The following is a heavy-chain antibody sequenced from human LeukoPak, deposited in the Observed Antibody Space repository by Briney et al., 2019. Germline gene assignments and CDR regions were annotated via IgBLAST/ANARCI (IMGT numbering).Heavy chain of an antibody. D-gene: IGHD2-2*01. Sequence: ASVKVPCKASGYTFTSYGINWVRQAPGQGLEWMGWISAYNSNTHYAQKFQGRVTITADKPTNTAYMELSSLRSEDTAVYYCASGRTDIVVVPATLRNYYFDYWGQGTLVTVSS. J-gene: IGHJ4*02. CDR2: ISAYNSNT. V-gene: IGHV1-18*01. CDR3: ASGRTDIVVVPATLRNYYFDY. CDR1: GYTFTSYG.